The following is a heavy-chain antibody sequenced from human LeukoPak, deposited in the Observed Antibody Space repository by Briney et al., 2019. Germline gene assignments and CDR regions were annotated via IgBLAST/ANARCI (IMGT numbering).Heavy chain of an antibody. Sequence: GGSLRLCCTASGFTFSSYAMSWVRQAPGKGLEWVSAICGGGGSTYYADSVKGRFTISSDNSKNTLYLQMISLRAEDTAVYYCAKDSPVRRDSSGYYGRFDYWGQGTLVTVSS. J-gene: IGHJ4*02. CDR3: AKDSPVRRDSSGYYGRFDY. CDR1: GFTFSSYA. V-gene: IGHV3-23*01. CDR2: ICGGGGST. D-gene: IGHD3-22*01.